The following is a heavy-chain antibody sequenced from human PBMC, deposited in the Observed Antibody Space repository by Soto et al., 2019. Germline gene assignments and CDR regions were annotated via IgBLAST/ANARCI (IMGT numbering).Heavy chain of an antibody. CDR3: ARRGPSAWGHFDN. V-gene: IGHV3-23*01. Sequence: TWGSLRLSCATSGFLFISHAICCVGHSALMGLQFVSCISGSGDETFYAGSVKGRFTISRDNSENTLHLQMNSLRTEDTATYYCARRGPSAWGHFDNWGQGTLVTVSS. D-gene: IGHD1-26*01. CDR2: ISGSGDET. J-gene: IGHJ4*02. CDR1: GFLFISHA.